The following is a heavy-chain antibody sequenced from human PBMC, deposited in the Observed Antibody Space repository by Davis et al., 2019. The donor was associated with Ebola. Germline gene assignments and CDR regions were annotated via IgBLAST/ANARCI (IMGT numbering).Heavy chain of an antibody. V-gene: IGHV1-2*04. CDR3: ARGSGYDSYGMDV. Sequence: ASVKVSCKASGYTFTGYYMHWVRQAPGQGLEWMGWINPNSGGTNYAQTFQGWVTMTRDTSISTAYMELSRLRSDDTAVYYCARGSGYDSYGMDVWGQGTTVTVSS. J-gene: IGHJ6*02. D-gene: IGHD1-26*01. CDR1: GYTFTGYY. CDR2: INPNSGGT.